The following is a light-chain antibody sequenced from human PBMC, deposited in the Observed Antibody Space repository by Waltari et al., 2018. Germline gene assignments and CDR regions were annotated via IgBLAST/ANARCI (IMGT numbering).Light chain of an antibody. CDR3: QQYDASSPT. CDR2: DAS. CDR1: QSLSSSY. Sequence: EIVFTQSPGTLSLAPGSRATLSFRASQSLSSSYLAWYQQKPGQAPRLLIFDASSRATGIPDRFSGSGSGTDFTLTINRLEPEDFAVYYCQQYDASSPTFGQGTKVDIK. V-gene: IGKV3-20*01. J-gene: IGKJ1*01.